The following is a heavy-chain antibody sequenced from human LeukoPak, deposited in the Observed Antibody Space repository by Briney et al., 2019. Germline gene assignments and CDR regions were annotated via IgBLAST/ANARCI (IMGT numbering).Heavy chain of an antibody. CDR3: AKVRRTSIFEEVTYPIDY. CDR2: IRYDGRNR. V-gene: IGHV3-30*02. CDR1: GFTFSTYD. Sequence: GGSLRLSCAVSGFTFSTYDMHWVRQAPGKGLEWVAFIRYDGRNRYYAGSVRGRCTISKDNSRNTLHLLVNNLKPDDTAVYYCAKVRRTSIFEEVTYPIDYWGQGTLVTVSS. D-gene: IGHD3-3*02. J-gene: IGHJ4*02.